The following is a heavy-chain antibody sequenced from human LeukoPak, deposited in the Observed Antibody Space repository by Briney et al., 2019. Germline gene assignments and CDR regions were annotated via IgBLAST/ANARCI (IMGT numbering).Heavy chain of an antibody. Sequence: GASVKVSCKASGYTFTSYDINWVRQATGQGLEWMGWMNPNSGNTGYAQKFQGRVTMTRNTSISTAYMELSSLRSEDTAVYYCARGDRKYCGGDCYFSNGAFDPWGQGTLVTVSS. V-gene: IGHV1-8*01. D-gene: IGHD2-21*02. J-gene: IGHJ5*02. CDR2: MNPNSGNT. CDR1: GYTFTSYD. CDR3: ARGDRKYCGGDCYFSNGAFDP.